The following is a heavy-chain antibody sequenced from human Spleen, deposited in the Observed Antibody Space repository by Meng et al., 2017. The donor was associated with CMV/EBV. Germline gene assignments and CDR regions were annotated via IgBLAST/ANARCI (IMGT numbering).Heavy chain of an antibody. CDR2: IFYDGT. CDR3: VRAKGDTSGWYLDKSPHYFDF. J-gene: IGHJ4*02. CDR1: GGSIFTSDFY. Sequence: SETLSLTCSVSGGSIFTSDFYWAWIRQSPGKGLEWIGSIFYDGTYYNPSLKSRITLSLDTSRNEFSLRVSSVTAADTAVYYCVRAKGDTSGWYLDKSPHYFDFWGQGTLVTVSS. D-gene: IGHD6-19*01. V-gene: IGHV4-39*07.